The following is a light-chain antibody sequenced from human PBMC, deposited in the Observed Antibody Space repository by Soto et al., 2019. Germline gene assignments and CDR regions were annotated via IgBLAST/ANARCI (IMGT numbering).Light chain of an antibody. CDR3: QQRTNWLYS. CDR1: QSLSSS. J-gene: IGKJ2*01. Sequence: EIVLTQSPATLSLSPGERATLSCRASQSLSSSLAWYQQKPGQVPRLLIYAASNRATGIPARFSGSGSGTDFTLTISSLEPEDFAIHYCQQRTNWLYSFGQGTKLEI. CDR2: AAS. V-gene: IGKV3-11*01.